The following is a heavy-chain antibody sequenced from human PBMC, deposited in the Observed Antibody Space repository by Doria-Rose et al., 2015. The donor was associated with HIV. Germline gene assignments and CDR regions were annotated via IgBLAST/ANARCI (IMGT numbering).Heavy chain of an antibody. Sequence: QVTLKESGPVLVKPTETLTLTCTVSGVSLSSPGMGVSWIRQPPGKALEWLANIFADDERSYTASLKIRLTISRVTSISQLVLTMTDMDLVDTATYYCARIKSSRWYHKYYFDFWGQGTLVIVSA. D-gene: IGHD6-13*01. CDR2: IFADDER. CDR1: GVSLSSPGMG. CDR3: ARIKSSRWYHKYYFDF. V-gene: IGHV2-26*01. J-gene: IGHJ4*02.